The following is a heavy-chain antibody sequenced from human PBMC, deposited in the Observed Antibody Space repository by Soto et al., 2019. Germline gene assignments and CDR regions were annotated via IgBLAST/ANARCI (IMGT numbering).Heavy chain of an antibody. V-gene: IGHV1-3*01. D-gene: IGHD2-15*01. CDR3: AREGKYCSGGSCYSYAFDI. J-gene: IGHJ3*02. CDR1: GYTFTSYA. CDR2: INAGNGNT. Sequence: ASVKVSCKASGYTFTSYAMHWVRQAPGQRLEWMGWINAGNGNTKYSQKFQGRVTITRDTSASTAYMELSSPRSEDTAVYYCAREGKYCSGGSCYSYAFDIWGQGTMVTVSS.